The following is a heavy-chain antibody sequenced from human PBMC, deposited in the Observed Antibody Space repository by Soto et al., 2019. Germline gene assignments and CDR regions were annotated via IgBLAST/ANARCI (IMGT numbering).Heavy chain of an antibody. CDR2: ISWDGGTI. D-gene: IGHD4-4*01. CDR1: GFTFDDYA. CDR3: ARDYGPTTAMTATFEN. Sequence: EVRLVESGGDLVQPGRSLRLSCAASGFTFDDYAMHWVRQAPGGGLEWVSTISWDGGTIDYADSVRGRFSVSRDNAKNSLYLQMNGLRPEDTALYYCARDYGPTTAMTATFENWGQGTLITVSS. J-gene: IGHJ4*02. V-gene: IGHV3-9*01.